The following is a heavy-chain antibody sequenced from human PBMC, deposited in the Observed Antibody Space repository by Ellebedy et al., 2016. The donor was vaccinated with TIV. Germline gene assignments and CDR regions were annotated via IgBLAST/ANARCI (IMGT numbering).Heavy chain of an antibody. V-gene: IGHV4-59*01. Sequence: MPSETLSLTCTVSGGSISSYYWTRIRQPPGKGLEWIGYIYYGGTTNYNPSLKSRVTISADTSKNQFSLKLNSVTAADTAVYFCARQLDYGDQIFDYWGQGTLVTVTS. D-gene: IGHD4-17*01. J-gene: IGHJ4*02. CDR2: IYYGGTT. CDR1: GGSISSYY. CDR3: ARQLDYGDQIFDY.